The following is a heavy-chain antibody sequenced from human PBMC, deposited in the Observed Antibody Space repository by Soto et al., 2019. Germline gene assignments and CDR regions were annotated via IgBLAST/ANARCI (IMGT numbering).Heavy chain of an antibody. D-gene: IGHD3-16*01. CDR3: AKDVDRLGELWGDFQS. Sequence: EVQLVESGGGLEQPGRSLRLSCTVSGFMFEDFAMHWVRQAPGQGLEWVSGINWNGVNKGYAESVLGRFTISRDNAKKSLYLEMNYLRPEDTALYFCAKDVDRLGELWGDFQSWGQGTMVTVSS. CDR2: INWNGVNK. J-gene: IGHJ1*01. CDR1: GFMFEDFA. V-gene: IGHV3-9*01.